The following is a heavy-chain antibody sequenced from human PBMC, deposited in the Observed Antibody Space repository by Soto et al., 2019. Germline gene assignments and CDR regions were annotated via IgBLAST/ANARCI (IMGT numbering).Heavy chain of an antibody. D-gene: IGHD6-13*01. Sequence: PGGSLRLSCAASGFTFSSYELTWVRQAPGKGLEWVSYISRSGSTIYYADSVKGRFTISRDNAKNSLYLQMNSLRPEDTAVYYCAREYSSSWRAIDYLGPGTLVTLSS. V-gene: IGHV3-48*03. CDR3: AREYSSSWRAIDY. CDR1: GFTFSSYE. CDR2: ISRSGSTI. J-gene: IGHJ4*02.